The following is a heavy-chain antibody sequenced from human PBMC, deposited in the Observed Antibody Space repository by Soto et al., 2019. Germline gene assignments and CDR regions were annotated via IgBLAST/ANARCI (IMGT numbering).Heavy chain of an antibody. CDR2: ISYDGSNK. V-gene: IGHV3-30-3*01. CDR1: GFTFSSYA. Sequence: GSLRLSCAASGFTFSSYAMHWVRQAPGKGLEWVAVISYDGSNKYYADSVKGRFTISRDNSKNTLYLQMNSLRAEDTAVYYCARGSAAAGYYYYYGMDVWGQGTTVTVSS. J-gene: IGHJ6*02. D-gene: IGHD6-13*01. CDR3: ARGSAAAGYYYYYGMDV.